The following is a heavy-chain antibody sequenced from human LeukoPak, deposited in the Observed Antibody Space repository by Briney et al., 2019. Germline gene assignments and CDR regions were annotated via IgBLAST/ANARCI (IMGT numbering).Heavy chain of an antibody. CDR2: ISGRGGST. CDR3: ATLGYCSGGSCYPPTWYYGMDV. Sequence: PGGSLRLSCAASGFTFSSYAMSWVRQAPGKGLEWVSAISGRGGSTYYADSVKGRFTISRDNSKNTLYLQMNSLRAEDTAVYYCATLGYCSGGSCYPPTWYYGMDVWGQGTTVTVSS. CDR1: GFTFSSYA. D-gene: IGHD2-15*01. V-gene: IGHV3-23*01. J-gene: IGHJ6*02.